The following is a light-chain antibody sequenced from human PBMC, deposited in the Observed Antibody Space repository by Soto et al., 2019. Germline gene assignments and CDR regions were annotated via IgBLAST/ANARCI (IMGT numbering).Light chain of an antibody. CDR2: GAS. Sequence: EIVLTQSPGTLSLSPGERATLSCRASQSLRSSYLGWYQQRPGQPPRLLIYGASSRATGIPDRFSGSGSGTDFTLTISRLEPDDFAVYYCQQYGTSVWTFGQGTKVEIK. V-gene: IGKV3-20*01. CDR3: QQYGTSVWT. J-gene: IGKJ1*01. CDR1: QSLRSSY.